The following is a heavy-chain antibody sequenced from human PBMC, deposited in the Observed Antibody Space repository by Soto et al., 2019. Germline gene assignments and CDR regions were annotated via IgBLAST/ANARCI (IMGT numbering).Heavy chain of an antibody. CDR2: IYYSGST. CDR1: GGSISSYY. CDR3: ARPKPGPPITIFGVVIMPRGPRDYYYYMAV. V-gene: IGHV4-59*08. Sequence: SETLSLTCTVSGGSISSYYWSWIRQPPGKGLEWIGYIYYSGSTNYNPSLKSRVTISVDTSKNQFSLKLSSVTAADTAVYYCARPKPGPPITIFGVVIMPRGPRDYYYYMAVWGKGTTVTVSS. D-gene: IGHD3-3*01. J-gene: IGHJ6*03.